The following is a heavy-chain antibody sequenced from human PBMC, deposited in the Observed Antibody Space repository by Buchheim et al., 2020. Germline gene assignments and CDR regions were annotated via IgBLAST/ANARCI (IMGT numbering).Heavy chain of an antibody. V-gene: IGHV3-7*01. Sequence: EVQLVESGGGLVQPGGSLRLSCAASGFTFSSYWMSWVRQAPGKGLEWVANIKQDGSEKYYVDSVKGRFTISRENAKNSLYLQMNSLRAEDTAVYYCARATPSSSWYEGYYYGMDVWGQGTT. J-gene: IGHJ6*02. CDR2: IKQDGSEK. CDR3: ARATPSSSWYEGYYYGMDV. D-gene: IGHD6-13*01. CDR1: GFTFSSYW.